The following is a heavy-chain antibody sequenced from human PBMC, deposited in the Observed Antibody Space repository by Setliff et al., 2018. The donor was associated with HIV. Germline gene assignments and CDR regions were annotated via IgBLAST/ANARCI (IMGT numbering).Heavy chain of an antibody. J-gene: IGHJ4*02. CDR2: IWHDGSIK. CDR1: GFSFTNAW. CDR3: AREFALGSDF. Sequence: PGGSLRLSCAASGFSFTNAWMSWVRQAPGKGLEWVAVIWHDGSIKYYADSVKGRFTISRDNSKNRLYLQMNSLRAEDTALYYCAREFALGSDFWGQGTLVTVSS. V-gene: IGHV3-33*08. D-gene: IGHD7-27*01.